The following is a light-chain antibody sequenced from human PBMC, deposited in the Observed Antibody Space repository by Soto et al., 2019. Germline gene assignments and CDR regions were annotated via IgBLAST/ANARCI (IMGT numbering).Light chain of an antibody. CDR2: VAS. V-gene: IGKV1-39*01. J-gene: IGKJ5*01. CDR3: QQANSLPYT. Sequence: DTPMNQSPSSLSASVGDSIAITCRASQSISSYLNWYQQKPGKAPNLLIYVASNLQSGVPSRFSGSGFGTDFTLTISSLQPEDSATYYCQQANSLPYTFGQGTRLEIK. CDR1: QSISSY.